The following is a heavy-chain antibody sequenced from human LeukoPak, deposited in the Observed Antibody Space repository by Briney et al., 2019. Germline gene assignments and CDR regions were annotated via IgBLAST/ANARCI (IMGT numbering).Heavy chain of an antibody. D-gene: IGHD3-10*01. Sequence: GGSLRLSCAASGFSFEDHAMQWVRQVPGKGLEWVSGISWNSVSIGYAKSVQGRFIISRDNAKNSLYLQMNSLRAEDTAVYYCARSRPELLWFPEVVYFDYWGQGTLVTVSS. CDR1: GFSFEDHA. J-gene: IGHJ4*02. CDR3: ARSRPELLWFPEVVYFDY. CDR2: ISWNSVSI. V-gene: IGHV3-9*01.